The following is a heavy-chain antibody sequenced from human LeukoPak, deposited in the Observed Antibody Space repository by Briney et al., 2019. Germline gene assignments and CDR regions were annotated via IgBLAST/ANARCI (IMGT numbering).Heavy chain of an antibody. D-gene: IGHD2-2*01. CDR1: GFTFSSYS. CDR3: ARGYCSSTSCQGAFDI. V-gene: IGHV3-48*01. Sequence: GGSLRLSCAASGFTFSSYSMNWVRQAPGKGLEWVSYISSSSSTIYYADSVKGRFTIFRDNAKNSLYLQMNSLRAEDTAVYYCARGYCSSTSCQGAFDIWGQGTMVTVSS. CDR2: ISSSSSTI. J-gene: IGHJ3*02.